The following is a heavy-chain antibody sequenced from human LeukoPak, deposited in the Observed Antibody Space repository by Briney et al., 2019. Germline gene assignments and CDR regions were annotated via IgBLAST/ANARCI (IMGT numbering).Heavy chain of an antibody. V-gene: IGHV5-51*01. D-gene: IGHD6-13*01. CDR2: IYPDDSDT. CDR1: GYNFPSYW. CDR3: TRQGGFGTSWYNY. Sequence: GESLKISYKGSGYNFPSYWIGWVRQMPGRGLEWMGIIYPDDSDTKYSPSFQGQVTLSADKSISTAYLEWSSLKASETAMYYCTRQGGFGTSWYNYWGQGTLVTVSS. J-gene: IGHJ4*02.